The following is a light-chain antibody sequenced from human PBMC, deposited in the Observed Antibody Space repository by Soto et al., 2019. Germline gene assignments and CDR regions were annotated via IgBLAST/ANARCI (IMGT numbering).Light chain of an antibody. CDR1: QSISSW. CDR2: DAS. Sequence: DIQMTQSPSTLSASVGDRVTITCRASQSISSWLAWXQQKXGKAPKLLIYDASSLESGVPSRFSGSGXXXXXXXXXXXXQXXDFATYYCQQYNSYSWTFGQGTKV. J-gene: IGKJ1*01. CDR3: QQYNSYSWT. V-gene: IGKV1-5*01.